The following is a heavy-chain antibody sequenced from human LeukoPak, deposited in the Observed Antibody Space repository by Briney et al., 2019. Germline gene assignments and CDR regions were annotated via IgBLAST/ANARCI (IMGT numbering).Heavy chain of an antibody. CDR2: IYYSGNS. CDR3: ARAQSDLQFFDF. D-gene: IGHD3/OR15-3a*01. V-gene: IGHV4-31*03. CDR1: GVFLSSGGYY. Sequence: PSETLSLTCTVSGVFLSSGGYYWSWIRHLPGKGLEWIGYIYYSGNSYSNPSLKNRLTISVATSKNQFSLKVNSVTAADTAVYYCARAQSDLQFFDFWGQGTLVTVSS. J-gene: IGHJ4*02.